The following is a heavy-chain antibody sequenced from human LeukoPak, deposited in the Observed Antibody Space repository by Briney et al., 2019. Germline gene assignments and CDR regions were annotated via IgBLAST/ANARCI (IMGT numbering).Heavy chain of an antibody. D-gene: IGHD3-22*01. CDR3: ARDDRSGYYDD. CDR1: GYTFISYG. CDR2: ISAYNGST. Sequence: WASVKVSCKASGYTFISYGISWMRQAPGQGLEWMGWISAYNGSTNNAQKFQGRVTVTTDTSTSTAYMELRSLRSDDTAVYYCARDDRSGYYDDWGQGTLVTVSS. J-gene: IGHJ4*02. V-gene: IGHV1-18*01.